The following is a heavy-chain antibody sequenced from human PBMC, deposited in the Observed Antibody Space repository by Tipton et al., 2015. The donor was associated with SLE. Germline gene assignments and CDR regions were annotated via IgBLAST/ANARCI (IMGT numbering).Heavy chain of an antibody. CDR3: ARGRAAEAGTSYSFDF. CDR2: LYATGHS. CDR1: GIVVSNNY. J-gene: IGHJ4*02. D-gene: IGHD6-19*01. Sequence: GSLRLSCVVSGIVVSNNYMSWVREAPGKGLEWVATLYATGHSFYGHSVRGRFTISRDSSKNIVYLEMNSLQGEDTAIYYCARGRAAEAGTSYSFDFWGQGTRVTVSS. V-gene: IGHV3-53*01.